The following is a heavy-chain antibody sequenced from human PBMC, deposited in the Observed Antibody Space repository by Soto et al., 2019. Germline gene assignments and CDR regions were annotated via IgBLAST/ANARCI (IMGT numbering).Heavy chain of an antibody. CDR2: ISDGSDT. CDR3: ARDRGWSLFDY. Sequence: GGSLRLSCAASGFTFSSYTMSWVRQAPGKGLEWVSAISDGSDTSYADSVKGRFTISRDNAKNTLYLQMNSLRAEDTAVYYCARDRGWSLFDYWGQGTLVTVSS. J-gene: IGHJ4*02. V-gene: IGHV3-74*01. CDR1: GFTFSSYT. D-gene: IGHD6-19*01.